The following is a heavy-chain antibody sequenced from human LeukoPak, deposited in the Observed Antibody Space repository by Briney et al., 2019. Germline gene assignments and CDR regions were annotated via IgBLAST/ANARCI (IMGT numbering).Heavy chain of an antibody. Sequence: PSETLSLTCTVSGGSISSYYWSWVRQPPGKGREWMGYISYSGSTNYNPSLTSRVTISVNTSNIQFSLELSPVTAVDTAVCYCARGDYYGSCSDCWGQGTLVTVSS. D-gene: IGHD3-10*01. J-gene: IGHJ4*02. CDR3: ARGDYYGSCSDC. V-gene: IGHV4-59*01. CDR2: ISYSGST. CDR1: GGSISSYY.